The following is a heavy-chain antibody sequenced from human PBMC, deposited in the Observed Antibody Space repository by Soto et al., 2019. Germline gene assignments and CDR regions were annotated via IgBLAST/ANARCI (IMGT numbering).Heavy chain of an antibody. J-gene: IGHJ4*02. CDR2: IDPSDSYT. D-gene: IGHD1-26*01. CDR1: GDSLTSYW. V-gene: IGHV5-10-1*01. CDR3: ARHLPQWELPH. Sequence: GQSLKISCRVSGDSLTSYWISWVRQMPGKGLEWMGRIDPSDSYTNYSPSFQGHVTISADKSISTAYLQWSSLKASDTAMYYCARHLPQWELPHWGQGTLVTVSS.